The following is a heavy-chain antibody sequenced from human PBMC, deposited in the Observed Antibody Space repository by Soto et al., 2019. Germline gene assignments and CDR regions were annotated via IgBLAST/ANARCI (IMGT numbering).Heavy chain of an antibody. Sequence: QVQLQESGPGLVKPSGTLSLTCAVSGGSISSSNWWSWVRQPPGKGLEWIGEIYHSGSTNYNPSLKSRVTISVDESKHQFSLKLSSVTAADTAVYYCARVDIAAAGMGNWFDPWGQGTLVTVSS. CDR3: ARVDIAAAGMGNWFDP. CDR1: GGSISSSNW. V-gene: IGHV4-4*02. J-gene: IGHJ5*02. CDR2: IYHSGST. D-gene: IGHD6-13*01.